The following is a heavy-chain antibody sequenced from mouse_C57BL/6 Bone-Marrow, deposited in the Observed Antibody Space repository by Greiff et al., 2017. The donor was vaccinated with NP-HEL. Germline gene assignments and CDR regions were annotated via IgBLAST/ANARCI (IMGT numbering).Heavy chain of an antibody. D-gene: IGHD1-1*01. CDR3: ARWDYYGSSYEDAMDY. Sequence: VQLQQSGAELVMPGASVKLSCKASGYTFTSYWMHWVKQRPGQGLEWIGEIDPSDSYTNYNQKFKGKSTLTVAKSSSTAYMQLSSLTSADSAVYYCARWDYYGSSYEDAMDYWGQGTSVTVSS. J-gene: IGHJ4*01. V-gene: IGHV1-69*01. CDR1: GYTFTSYW. CDR2: IDPSDSYT.